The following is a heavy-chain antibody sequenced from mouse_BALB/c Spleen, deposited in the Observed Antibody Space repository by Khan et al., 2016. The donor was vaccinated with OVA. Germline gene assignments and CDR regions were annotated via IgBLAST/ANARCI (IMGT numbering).Heavy chain of an antibody. Sequence: EVQLQESGPGLVKPSQSLSLTCSVTGYSITSGYFWNWIRQFPGNKLEWMGYIRYDGDYNYNPSLKNRISILRDPSKNPFFLRLNSVTPEDTATYYCARGGSSGPAWFTSWGQGTLLTVSA. V-gene: IGHV3-6*02. D-gene: IGHD3-1*01. CDR1: GYSITSGYF. J-gene: IGHJ3*01. CDR3: ARGGSSGPAWFTS. CDR2: IRYDGDY.